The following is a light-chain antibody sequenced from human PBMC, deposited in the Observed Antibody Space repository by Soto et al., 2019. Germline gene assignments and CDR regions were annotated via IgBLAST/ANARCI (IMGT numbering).Light chain of an antibody. CDR2: DAS. V-gene: IGKV3-11*01. Sequence: EIVLTQSPATLSLSPGERATLSCRASQSVSSYLAWKPGQAPRLLIYDASNRATGIPARFSGSGSGTDFTLTISSLEPEDFAVYYCQQRSNWLFTFGPGTKVDIK. CDR1: QSVSSY. CDR3: QQRSNWLFT. J-gene: IGKJ3*01.